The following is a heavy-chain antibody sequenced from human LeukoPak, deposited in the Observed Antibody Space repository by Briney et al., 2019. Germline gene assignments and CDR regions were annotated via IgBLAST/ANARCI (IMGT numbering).Heavy chain of an antibody. J-gene: IGHJ4*02. CDR3: ARSKLYSSGWYPDY. D-gene: IGHD6-19*01. V-gene: IGHV4-38-2*02. CDR1: GYSISSGYY. Sequence: SETLSLTCTVSGYSISSGYYWGWIRQPPGKGLEWIGSIYHSGSTYYNPSLKSRVTISVDTSKNQFSLKLSSVTAADTAVYYCARSKLYSSGWYPDYWGQGTLVTVSS. CDR2: IYHSGST.